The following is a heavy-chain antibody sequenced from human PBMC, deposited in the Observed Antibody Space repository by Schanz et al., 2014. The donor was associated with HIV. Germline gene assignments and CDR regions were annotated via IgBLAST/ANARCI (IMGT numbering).Heavy chain of an antibody. CDR2: ISGSDGDT. CDR1: GFTFSSYA. J-gene: IGHJ5*02. Sequence: VQLVESGGGLVQPGGSLRLSCAASGFTFSSYAMTWVRQAPGKGLDWVSTISGSDGDTYYADSVKGRFTISRDNARNSLYLQIRSLRAEDTAIYYCVKAYSSGFSGAGSWGQGALVTVSS. D-gene: IGHD5-18*01. CDR3: VKAYSSGFSGAGS. V-gene: IGHV3-23*04.